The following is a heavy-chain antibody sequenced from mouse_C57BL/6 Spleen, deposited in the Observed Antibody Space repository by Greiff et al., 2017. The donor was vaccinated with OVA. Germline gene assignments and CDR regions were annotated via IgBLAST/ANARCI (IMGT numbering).Heavy chain of an antibody. CDR2: IRNKANGYTT. D-gene: IGHD2-4*01. J-gene: IGHJ1*03. V-gene: IGHV7-3*01. Sequence: EVMLVESGGGLVQPGGSLSLSCAASGFTFTDYYMSWVRQPPGKALEWLGFIRNKANGYTTEYSASVKGRFTISRDNSQSILYLQMNALRAEDSATYYCARLGLRRYFDVWGTGTTVTVSS. CDR3: ARLGLRRYFDV. CDR1: GFTFTDYY.